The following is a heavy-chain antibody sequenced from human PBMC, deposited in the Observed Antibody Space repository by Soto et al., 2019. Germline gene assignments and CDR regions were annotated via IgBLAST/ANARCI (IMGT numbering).Heavy chain of an antibody. CDR3: ARVPGP. Sequence: SETLSLTCAVSGGSISSGGYSWSWLRQPPGKGLEWIGYIYHSGSTYYNPSLKSRVTISVDRSKNQFSLKLSSVTAADTAVYYCARVPGPWGQGTLVTVSA. V-gene: IGHV4-30-2*01. J-gene: IGHJ5*02. CDR1: GGSISSGGYS. CDR2: IYHSGST.